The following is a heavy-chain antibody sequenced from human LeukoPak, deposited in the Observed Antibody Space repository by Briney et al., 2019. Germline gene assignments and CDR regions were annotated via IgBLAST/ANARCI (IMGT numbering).Heavy chain of an antibody. CDR2: ISSSGSTI. D-gene: IGHD5-24*01. V-gene: IGHV3-48*03. J-gene: IGHJ4*02. CDR3: AVATIKDYFDY. Sequence: GALRLSCAASGFTFSSYEMNWVRQAPRKGLEWVSYISSSGSTIYYADSVKGRFTISRDNAKNSLYLQMNSLRAEDTAVYYCAVATIKDYFDYWGQGTLVTVPS. CDR1: GFTFSSYE.